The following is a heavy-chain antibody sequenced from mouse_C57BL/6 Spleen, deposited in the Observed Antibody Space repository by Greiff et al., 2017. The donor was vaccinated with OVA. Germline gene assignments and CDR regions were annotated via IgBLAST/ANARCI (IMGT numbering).Heavy chain of an antibody. V-gene: IGHV1-82*01. CDR2: IYPGDGDT. CDR3: ARAGYYGSSAEYFDV. D-gene: IGHD1-1*01. J-gene: IGHJ1*03. Sequence: QVQLQQSGPELVKPGASVKISCKASGYAFSSSWMNWVKQRPGKGLEWIGRIYPGDGDTNYNGKFKGKATLTADKSSSTAYMQLSSLSSEDSAVYFCARAGYYGSSAEYFDVWGTGTTVTVSS. CDR1: GYAFSSSW.